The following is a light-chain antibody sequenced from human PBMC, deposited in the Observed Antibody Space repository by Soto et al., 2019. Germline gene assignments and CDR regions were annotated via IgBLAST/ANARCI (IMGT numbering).Light chain of an antibody. CDR2: GAS. J-gene: IGKJ2*01. V-gene: IGKV3-20*01. CDR3: QQYGRSLPT. CDR1: QSISNNY. Sequence: ENVLTQSPDILSLSPGERVTLSCRASQSISNNYSAWYQQKPGQAPRVLIYGASSRATGIPDRFSGSGSGTDFTLTISRLQPEDFALYYCQQYGRSLPTFGRGTKLEIK.